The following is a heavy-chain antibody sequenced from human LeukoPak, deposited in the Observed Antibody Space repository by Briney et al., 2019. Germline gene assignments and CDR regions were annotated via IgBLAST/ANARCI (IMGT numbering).Heavy chain of an antibody. CDR1: GGSISSGGYY. CDR2: IYHSGST. J-gene: IGHJ4*02. V-gene: IGHV4-30-2*01. Sequence: SETLSLTCTVSGGSISSGGYYWSWIRQPPGKGLEWIGYIYHSGSTYYNPSLKSRVTISVDRSKNQFSLKLSSVTAADTAVYYCARRRGSRYGLDYWGQGILVIVSS. D-gene: IGHD5-18*01. CDR3: ARRRGSRYGLDY.